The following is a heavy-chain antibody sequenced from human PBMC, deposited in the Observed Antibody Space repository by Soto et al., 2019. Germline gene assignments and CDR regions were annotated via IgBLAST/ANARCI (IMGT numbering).Heavy chain of an antibody. CDR1: GGSISSSSYY. V-gene: IGHV4-39*01. CDR3: ASPRDCSGGSCYAFDI. Sequence: QLQLQESGPGLVKPSETLSLTCTVSGGSISSSSYYWGWIRQPPGKGLEWIGSIYYSGRTYYNPSLKSRVTISVDTSKNQFSLKLSSVTAADTAVYYCASPRDCSGGSCYAFDIWGQGTMVTVSS. CDR2: IYYSGRT. J-gene: IGHJ3*02. D-gene: IGHD2-15*01.